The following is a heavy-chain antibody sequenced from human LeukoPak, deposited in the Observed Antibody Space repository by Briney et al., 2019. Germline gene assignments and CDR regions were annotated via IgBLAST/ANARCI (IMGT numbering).Heavy chain of an antibody. Sequence: SETLSLTCTVSGGSISSYYRSWIRQPPGKGLEWIGYIYYSGSTNYNPSLKSRVTISVDTSKNQFSLKLSSVTAADTAVYYCARVYYSSSYDYWYFDLWGRGTLVTVSS. CDR2: IYYSGST. CDR3: ARVYYSSSYDYWYFDL. D-gene: IGHD6-13*01. V-gene: IGHV4-59*01. J-gene: IGHJ2*01. CDR1: GGSISSYY.